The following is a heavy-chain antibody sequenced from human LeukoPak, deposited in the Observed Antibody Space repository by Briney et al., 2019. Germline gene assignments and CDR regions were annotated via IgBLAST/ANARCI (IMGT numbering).Heavy chain of an antibody. D-gene: IGHD6-13*01. V-gene: IGHV4-4*02. J-gene: IGHJ4*02. Sequence: PSGTLSLTCAVSGGSMSSTKWWSWVRQPPGKGLEWIGETYHSGSTNYNPSLKSRITISVDKSKNQVSLNLSSVTAADTAVYYCARLRPTIGAAGTFDYWGQGTLVTVSS. CDR2: TYHSGST. CDR3: ARLRPTIGAAGTFDY. CDR1: GGSMSSTKW.